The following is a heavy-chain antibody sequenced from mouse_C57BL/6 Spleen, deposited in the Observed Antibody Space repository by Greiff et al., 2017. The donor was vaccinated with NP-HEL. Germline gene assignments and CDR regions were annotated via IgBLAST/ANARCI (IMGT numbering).Heavy chain of an antibody. CDR2: ISSGSSTI. Sequence: EVKVVESGGGLVKPGGSLKLSCAASGFTFSDYGMHWVRQAPEKGLEWVAYISSGSSTIYYADTVKGRFTISRDNAKNTLFLQMTSLRSEYTAMYYCARDWDGDYFDYWGQGTTLTVSS. J-gene: IGHJ2*01. D-gene: IGHD4-1*01. CDR1: GFTFSDYG. CDR3: ARDWDGDYFDY. V-gene: IGHV5-17*01.